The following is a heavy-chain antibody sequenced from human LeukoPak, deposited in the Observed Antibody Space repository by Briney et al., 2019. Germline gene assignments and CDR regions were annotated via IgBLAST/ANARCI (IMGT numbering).Heavy chain of an antibody. CDR1: GGTFSSYA. CDR3: ARGTQAPYCSGGSCRGWLSRTADYYYMDV. V-gene: IGHV1-69*05. Sequence: SVKVSCKASGGTFSSYAISWVRQAPGQGLEWMGGIIPIFGTANYAQKFQGRVTITTDESTSTAYMELSSLRSEDTAVYYCARGTQAPYCSGGSCRGWLSRTADYYYMDVWGKGTTVTVSS. D-gene: IGHD2-15*01. J-gene: IGHJ6*03. CDR2: IIPIFGTA.